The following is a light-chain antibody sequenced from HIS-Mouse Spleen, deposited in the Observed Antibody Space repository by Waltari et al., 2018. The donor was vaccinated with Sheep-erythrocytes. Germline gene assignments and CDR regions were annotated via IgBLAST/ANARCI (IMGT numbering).Light chain of an antibody. J-gene: IGKJ2*01. Sequence: AIQMTQSPSSLSASVGDRVTITCRASQGIRNDLGWYQQKPGKAPKLLIYSASSLQSGVPSRFIGSGSGTDFTLTISSLQPEDFATYYCLQDYNYPYTFGQGTKLEIK. CDR1: QGIRND. CDR3: LQDYNYPYT. CDR2: SAS. V-gene: IGKV1-6*01.